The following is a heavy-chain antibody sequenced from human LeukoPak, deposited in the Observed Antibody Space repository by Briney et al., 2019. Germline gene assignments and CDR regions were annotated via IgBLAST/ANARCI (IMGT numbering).Heavy chain of an antibody. CDR1: GYTFTSYG. Sequence: ASVKVSCKASGYTFTSYGISWVRQAPGQGLEWMGWISAYNGNTNYAQKLQGRVTMTTDTSTSTAYMELRSLRSDDTAVYYCARGVTTWLGRKWFDPWGQGTLVTVSS. CDR3: ARGVTTWLGRKWFDP. V-gene: IGHV1-18*01. CDR2: ISAYNGNT. J-gene: IGHJ5*02. D-gene: IGHD4-11*01.